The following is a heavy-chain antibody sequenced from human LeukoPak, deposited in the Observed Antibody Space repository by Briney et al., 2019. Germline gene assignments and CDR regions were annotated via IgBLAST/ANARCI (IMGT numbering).Heavy chain of an antibody. Sequence: PSETLSLTCTVSGGSISSYYWSWIRQPPGKGLEWIGYIYYSGSTNYNPSLKSRVTMSVDTSKNQLSLKLSSVTAADTAVYYCARGVGLLWFGEFQYYFDYWGQGTLVTVSS. J-gene: IGHJ4*02. D-gene: IGHD3-10*01. CDR1: GGSISSYY. CDR2: IYYSGST. CDR3: ARGVGLLWFGEFQYYFDY. V-gene: IGHV4-59*08.